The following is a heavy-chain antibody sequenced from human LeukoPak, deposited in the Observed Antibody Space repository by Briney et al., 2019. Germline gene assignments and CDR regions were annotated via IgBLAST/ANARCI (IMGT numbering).Heavy chain of an antibody. CDR1: GSSISSGDFY. J-gene: IGHJ4*02. CDR2: IYYSGDT. Sequence: SETLSLTCTVSGSSISSGDFYWSWIRQSPGQGLEWIGYIYYSGDTYYNPSLKSRVAISVDTSKNQFSLKLRSVTAADTAVYYCARQNPAASGQGLDYWGQGTLVTVSS. D-gene: IGHD6-13*01. CDR3: ARQNPAASGQGLDY. V-gene: IGHV4-30-4*01.